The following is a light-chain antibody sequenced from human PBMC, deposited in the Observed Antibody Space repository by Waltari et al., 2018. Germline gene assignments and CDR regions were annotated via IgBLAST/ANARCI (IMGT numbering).Light chain of an antibody. J-gene: IGLJ2*01. CDR2: YDS. Sequence: SSVVTQSPSVSVAPGETARITCGGDNIGSKSVPWYQQRPGQAPVLVISYDSDRPSGIPERFSGSNSGNTATLTISWVEADDEADYYCLVWHSTTDHHGVFGGGTKLTVL. CDR1: NIGSKS. CDR3: LVWHSTTDHHGV. V-gene: IGLV3-21*04.